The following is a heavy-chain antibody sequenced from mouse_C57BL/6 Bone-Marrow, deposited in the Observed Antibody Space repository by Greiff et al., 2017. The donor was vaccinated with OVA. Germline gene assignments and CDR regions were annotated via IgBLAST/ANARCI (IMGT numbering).Heavy chain of an antibody. CDR2: IDPSDSYT. Sequence: QVQLKQPGAELVRPGTSVKLSCKASGYTFTSYWMHWVKQRPGQGLEWIGVIDPSDSYTNYNQKFKGKATLTVDTSSSTAYMQLSSLTSEDSAVYYCARPRYYGSSPFAYWGQGTLVTVSA. D-gene: IGHD1-1*01. CDR3: ARPRYYGSSPFAY. V-gene: IGHV1-59*01. CDR1: GYTFTSYW. J-gene: IGHJ3*01.